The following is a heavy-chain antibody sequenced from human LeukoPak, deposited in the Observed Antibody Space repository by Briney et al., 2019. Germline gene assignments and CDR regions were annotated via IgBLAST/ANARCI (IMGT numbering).Heavy chain of an antibody. Sequence: PSQTMSLTSTVSGGSISSYSWSWIRQPAGKGLEWIGRIYTSGSTNYNPSLKGQVTISVNTSKNQFSLKLSSVTAADTAVYYGARGPIQSGYDFWSGYYQNWGQGTLVTVSS. CDR3: ARGPIQSGYDFWSGYYQN. V-gene: IGHV4-4*07. J-gene: IGHJ4*02. CDR1: GGSISSYS. D-gene: IGHD3-3*01. CDR2: IYTSGST.